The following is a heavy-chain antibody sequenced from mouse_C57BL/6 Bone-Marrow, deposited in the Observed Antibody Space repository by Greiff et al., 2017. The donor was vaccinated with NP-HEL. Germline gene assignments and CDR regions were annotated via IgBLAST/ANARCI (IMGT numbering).Heavy chain of an antibody. Sequence: VQLQQSGAELVKPGASVKISCKASGYAFSSYWMNWVKQRPGKGLEWIGQIYPGDGDTNSNGKFKGKATLTADKSSSTSYMQLSSLTSEDSAVYCCARYYGSSYYFDYWGQGTTLTVSS. J-gene: IGHJ2*01. D-gene: IGHD1-1*01. CDR1: GYAFSSYW. V-gene: IGHV1-80*01. CDR3: ARYYGSSYYFDY. CDR2: IYPGDGDT.